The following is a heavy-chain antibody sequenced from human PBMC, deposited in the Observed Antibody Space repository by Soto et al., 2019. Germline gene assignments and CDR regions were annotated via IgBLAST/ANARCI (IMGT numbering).Heavy chain of an antibody. D-gene: IGHD3-10*01. CDR1: GFTFSSYW. Sequence: EVQLVESGGGLVQSGGSLRLSCAASGFTFSSYWMHWVRQAPGKGLVWVSRIKGDGISTNYADSVKGRFTISRDNAKDTVFLQMNGLSADDTAVYYCARRAMGNYYTDYWGQGTLVTVSS. V-gene: IGHV3-74*01. CDR2: IKGDGIST. CDR3: ARRAMGNYYTDY. J-gene: IGHJ4*02.